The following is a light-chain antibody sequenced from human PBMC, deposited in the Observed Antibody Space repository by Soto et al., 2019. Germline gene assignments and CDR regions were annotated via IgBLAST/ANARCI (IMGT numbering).Light chain of an antibody. CDR3: QQYNNWPMYT. Sequence: EIVMTQSPATLSVSPGERATLSCRASQSVSSNLAWNQQKPGQAPRLLIYGASTRATGIPARFSGSGSGTEFTLTISSLQSEDVAVYYCQQYNNWPMYTFGQGTKLEIK. J-gene: IGKJ2*01. CDR2: GAS. V-gene: IGKV3D-15*01. CDR1: QSVSSN.